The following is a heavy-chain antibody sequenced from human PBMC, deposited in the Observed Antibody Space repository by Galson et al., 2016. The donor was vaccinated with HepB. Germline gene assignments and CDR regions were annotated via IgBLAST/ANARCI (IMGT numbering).Heavy chain of an antibody. J-gene: IGHJ6*03. Sequence: SLRLSCAASGFTFSSYGMHWVRQAPGKGLEWVAVISYDGSNQYYADSVKGRFAISRDNPKNTLYLQMNSLRAEDTAVYYCAKERHPYSYYYMDVWGKGTTVTVSS. CDR3: AKERHPYSYYYMDV. D-gene: IGHD3-16*02. V-gene: IGHV3-30*18. CDR2: ISYDGSNQ. CDR1: GFTFSSYG.